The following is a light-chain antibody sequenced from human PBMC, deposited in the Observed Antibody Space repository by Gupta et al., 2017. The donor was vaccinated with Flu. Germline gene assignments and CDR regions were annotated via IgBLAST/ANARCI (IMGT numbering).Light chain of an antibody. CDR3: MIWYSGAWV. CDR2: YVSDSNN. J-gene: IGLJ3*02. V-gene: IGLV5-45*01. Sequence: CTLRSGINVASHMMFWFQQKPGSPPQFPLRYVSDSNNQRGSGVPSRFSGAKDASANAVTLLISGLQSDDESYYPCMIWYSGAWVFGGGTKLTVL. CDR1: SGINVASHM.